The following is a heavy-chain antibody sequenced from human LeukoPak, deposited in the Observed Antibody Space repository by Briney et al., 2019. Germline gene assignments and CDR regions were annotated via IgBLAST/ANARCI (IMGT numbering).Heavy chain of an antibody. CDR2: ISYDGSNK. Sequence: GRSLRLSCAASGFTFSSYAMHWVRQAPGKGLEWVAVISYDGSNKYYADSVKGRFTISRDNSKNPLYLQMNSLRAEATAAYYCARSEEKPVTSEITMIVVVITPNFDYWGQGTLVTVSS. V-gene: IGHV3-30-3*01. D-gene: IGHD3-22*01. J-gene: IGHJ4*02. CDR1: GFTFSSYA. CDR3: ARSEEKPVTSEITMIVVVITPNFDY.